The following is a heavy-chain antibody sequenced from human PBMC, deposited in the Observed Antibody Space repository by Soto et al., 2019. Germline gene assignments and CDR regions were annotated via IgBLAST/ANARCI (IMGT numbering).Heavy chain of an antibody. CDR3: ARMATSGTLNWFDP. CDR2: INAGNGNT. J-gene: IGHJ5*02. D-gene: IGHD1-26*01. Sequence: ALVKVPFNGAGYAFTSYAMHWVRQAPGQRLEWMGWINAGNGNTKYSQKFQGRVTITRDTSASTAYMELSSLRSEDTAIYYCARMATSGTLNWFDPWGQGTLVTVSS. V-gene: IGHV1-3*01. CDR1: GYAFTSYA.